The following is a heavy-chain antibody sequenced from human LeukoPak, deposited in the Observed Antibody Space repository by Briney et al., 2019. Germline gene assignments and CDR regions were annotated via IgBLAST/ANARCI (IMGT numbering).Heavy chain of an antibody. CDR1: GYSISSGYY. V-gene: IGHV4-38-2*02. CDR3: ARDPDTAMVKFDY. D-gene: IGHD5-18*01. Sequence: SETLSLACAVSGYSISSGYYWGWIRQPPGKGLEWIGSIYHSGSTYYNPSLKSRVTISVDTSKNQFSLKLISVTAADTAVYYCARDPDTAMVKFDYWGQGTLVTVSS. CDR2: IYHSGST. J-gene: IGHJ4*02.